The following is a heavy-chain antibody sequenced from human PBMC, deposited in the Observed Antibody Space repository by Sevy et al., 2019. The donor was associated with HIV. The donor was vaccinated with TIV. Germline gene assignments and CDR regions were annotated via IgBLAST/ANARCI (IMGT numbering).Heavy chain of an antibody. D-gene: IGHD3-22*01. Sequence: GESLKISCKGSGYSFTSYWIGWVRQMPGKGLEWMGLIYPGDSDTRYSPSFQGQVTISADKSISTAYLQWSSLKASDTAMYYCASGQTHYDSSGSPIDYWGQGTLVTVSS. CDR1: GYSFTSYW. J-gene: IGHJ4*02. V-gene: IGHV5-51*01. CDR3: ASGQTHYDSSGSPIDY. CDR2: IYPGDSDT.